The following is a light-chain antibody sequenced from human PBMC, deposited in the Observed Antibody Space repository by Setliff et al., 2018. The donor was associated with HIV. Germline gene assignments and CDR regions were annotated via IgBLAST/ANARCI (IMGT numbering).Light chain of an antibody. CDR1: SNGIGYDY. J-gene: IGLJ2*01. CDR2: DVH. CDR3: SSYSDSSTLV. Sequence: QSALTQPASVSGSPGQSITISCTGTSNGIGYDYVSWYQQHPGKAPRLLIYDVHNRFSGVSDRFSGSRSGNMASLTISGLQDEDEADYYCSSYSDSSTLVFGGGTKVTVL. V-gene: IGLV2-14*03.